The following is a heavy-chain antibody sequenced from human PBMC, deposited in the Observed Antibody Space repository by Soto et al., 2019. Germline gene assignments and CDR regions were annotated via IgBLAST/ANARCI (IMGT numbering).Heavy chain of an antibody. D-gene: IGHD4-17*01. J-gene: IGHJ4*02. Sequence: QVQLVESGGGVVQPGRSLRLSCAAAGFTFSSYGMDWVRQAPGKGLEWVAVIWYDGSNKYYADSVKGRFTISRDNSKNTLYLQMNSLRAEDTAVYYCARGGTEYGGNSDYWGQGTLVTVSS. CDR1: GFTFSSYG. V-gene: IGHV3-33*01. CDR2: IWYDGSNK. CDR3: ARGGTEYGGNSDY.